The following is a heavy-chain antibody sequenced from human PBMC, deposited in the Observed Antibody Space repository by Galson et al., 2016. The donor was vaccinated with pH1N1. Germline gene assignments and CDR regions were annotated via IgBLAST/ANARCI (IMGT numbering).Heavy chain of an antibody. CDR1: GFTFVGFT. V-gene: IGHV3-48*03. D-gene: IGHD2-15*01. J-gene: IGHJ4*02. Sequence: SLRLSCAASGFTFVGFTMNWVRQAPGKGLEWVSYISSAGWAIHYADSVKGRFTISRDNAKNSLYLQMNSLRAEDTAVYYCARDLTRRGSLPGYFFDSWGQGTLVAVSS. CDR2: ISSAGWAI. CDR3: ARDLTRRGSLPGYFFDS.